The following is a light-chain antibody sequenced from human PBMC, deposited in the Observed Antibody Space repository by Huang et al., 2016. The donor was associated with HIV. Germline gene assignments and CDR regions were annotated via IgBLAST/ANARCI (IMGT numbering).Light chain of an antibody. Sequence: EIVLTQSPGTLSLSPGERATLSCRASQSVSSSYLAWYQQKPGQAPRLLIYGASSRATGIPDRFSGSGSGTDFTLTITRLEPEDFAVYYWQQFGMSPWTFGQGTKVDIK. J-gene: IGKJ1*01. CDR3: QQFGMSPWT. CDR2: GAS. V-gene: IGKV3-20*01. CDR1: QSVSSSY.